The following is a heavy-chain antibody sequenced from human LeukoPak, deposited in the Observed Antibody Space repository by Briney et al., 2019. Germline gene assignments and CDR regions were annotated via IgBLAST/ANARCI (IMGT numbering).Heavy chain of an antibody. D-gene: IGHD6-19*01. CDR1: GFTFSSYA. V-gene: IGHV3-30-3*01. CDR3: AREALAVAGLDAFDI. Sequence: QPGGSLRLSCAASGFTFSSYAMHWVRQAPGKGLEWVAVISYDGSNKYYADSVKGRFTISRDNSKNTLYLQMNSLRAEDTAVYYCAREALAVAGLDAFDIWGQGTTVTVSS. J-gene: IGHJ3*02. CDR2: ISYDGSNK.